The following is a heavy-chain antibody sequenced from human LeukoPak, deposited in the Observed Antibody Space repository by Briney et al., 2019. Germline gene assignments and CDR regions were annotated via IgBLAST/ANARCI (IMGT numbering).Heavy chain of an antibody. CDR1: GGSISSYY. D-gene: IGHD2-21*02. Sequence: SETLSLTCTVSGGSISSYYWSWIRQPPGKGLEWIGFIHYSGSTNYNPSLKSRVTISVDTSKNQFSLKLSSVTAADTAVYYCARDNEYCGGDCYVIWGQGTLVTVSS. CDR2: IHYSGST. CDR3: ARDNEYCGGDCYVI. V-gene: IGHV4-59*01. J-gene: IGHJ4*02.